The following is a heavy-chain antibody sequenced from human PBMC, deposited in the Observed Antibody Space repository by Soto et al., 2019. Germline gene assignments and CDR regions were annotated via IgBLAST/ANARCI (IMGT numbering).Heavy chain of an antibody. Sequence: EVQLLESGGGLVQPGGSLRLSCAASGFTFSSCAMGWVRQAPGKGLEWVADIIDSGGSTYYADSVKGRFTISRDNSKITLYLHMNSLRVEDTALYYCAKGRRYYCYCGVDVWGQGTTVTVSS. CDR2: IIDSGGST. J-gene: IGHJ6*02. CDR3: AKGRRYYCYCGVDV. V-gene: IGHV3-23*01. CDR1: GFTFSSCA.